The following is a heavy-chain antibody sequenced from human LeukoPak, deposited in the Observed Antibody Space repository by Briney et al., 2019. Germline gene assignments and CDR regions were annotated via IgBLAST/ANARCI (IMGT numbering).Heavy chain of an antibody. Sequence: KPGGSLRLSCAASGFTFSDTNLAWIRQAPGKGLEWISYIRRVPTDLYYADSVKGRFTISRDNSNNTLYLQMNSLRAEDTAVYYCAKLGGHPLHNYYVGVWGKGTTVAVSS. CDR2: IRRVPTDL. CDR3: AKLGGHPLHNYYVGV. D-gene: IGHD3-16*01. V-gene: IGHV3-11*01. CDR1: GFTFSDTN. J-gene: IGHJ6*03.